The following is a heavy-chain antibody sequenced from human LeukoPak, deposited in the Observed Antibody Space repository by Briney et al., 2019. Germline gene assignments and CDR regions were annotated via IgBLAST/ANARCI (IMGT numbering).Heavy chain of an antibody. D-gene: IGHD5-18*01. Sequence: PSETLSLTCTVSGGSISSSSYYWGWIRQPPGKGLEWIGSIYYSGSTYYNPSLKSRVTISVDTSKNQFSLKLSSVTAADTAVYYCARDWASGYSYGKRGPVAFDIWGQGTMVTVSS. CDR2: IYYSGST. CDR3: ARDWASGYSYGKRGPVAFDI. V-gene: IGHV4-39*07. J-gene: IGHJ3*02. CDR1: GGSISSSSYY.